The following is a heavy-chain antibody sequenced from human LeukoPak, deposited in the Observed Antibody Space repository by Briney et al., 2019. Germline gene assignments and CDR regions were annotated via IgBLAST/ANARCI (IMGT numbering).Heavy chain of an antibody. CDR2: IYYSGST. CDR1: GGSISSYY. CDR3: ARLSGYDFWSGYYPRAPFDY. J-gene: IGHJ4*02. V-gene: IGHV4-59*08. D-gene: IGHD3-3*01. Sequence: SETLSLTCTVSGGSISSYYWSWIRQPPGKGLEWIGYIYYSGSTNYNPSLKSRVTISVDTSKNQFSLKPSSVTAADTAVYYCARLSGYDFWSGYYPRAPFDYWGQGTLVTVSS.